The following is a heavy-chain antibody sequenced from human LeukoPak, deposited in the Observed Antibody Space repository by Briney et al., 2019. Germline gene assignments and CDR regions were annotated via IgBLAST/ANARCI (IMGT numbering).Heavy chain of an antibody. CDR1: GYTLTELS. D-gene: IGHD3-3*01. CDR2: FDPEDGET. J-gene: IGHJ4*02. CDR3: ALLLPGDYDFWSGYGYDY. Sequence: ASVKVSCKVSGYTLTELSMHWVRQAPGKGLEWMGGFDPEDGETIYAQKFQGRVTMTEDTSTDTAYMELSSLRSEDTAVYYCALLLPGDYDFWSGYGYDYWGQGTLVTVSS. V-gene: IGHV1-24*01.